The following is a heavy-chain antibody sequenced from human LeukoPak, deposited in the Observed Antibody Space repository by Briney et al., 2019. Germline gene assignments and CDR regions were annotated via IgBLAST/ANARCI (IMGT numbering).Heavy chain of an antibody. V-gene: IGHV1-3*01. J-gene: IGHJ4*02. CDR3: AGTYYYDSSGYYPAFDY. Sequence: ASVTVSFTASGYSFTDYAMHWVRQAPGQRMEWMGWINAANGSTKYSQNFQGRVTITRDTSASTAYMELSSLRSEDTAVYYCAGTYYYDSSGYYPAFDYWGQGTLVTVSS. D-gene: IGHD3-22*01. CDR2: INAANGST. CDR1: GYSFTDYA.